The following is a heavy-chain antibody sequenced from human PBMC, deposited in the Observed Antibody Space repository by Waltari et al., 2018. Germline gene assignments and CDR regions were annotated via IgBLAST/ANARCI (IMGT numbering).Heavy chain of an antibody. CDR2: IYHDGNT. J-gene: IGHJ4*02. V-gene: IGHV4-31*03. D-gene: IGHD2-15*01. Sequence: QVQLQESGPGLMKTSQTMSLNCTVSGASISSNFYYWTWLRQYPVKGLEWIGYIYHDGNTYYTPSLKSRVTISDDRSKNQFSLKLTSVTAADTAVYYCARGSCSGGSCPDYWGQGTLVTVSS. CDR1: GASISSNFYY. CDR3: ARGSCSGGSCPDY.